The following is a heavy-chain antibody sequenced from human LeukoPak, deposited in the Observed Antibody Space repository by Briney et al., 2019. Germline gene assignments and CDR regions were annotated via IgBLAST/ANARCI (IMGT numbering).Heavy chain of an antibody. CDR3: ARDFPARDWFFDL. Sequence: ASVKVSCKASGYTFTDYYMHWVRQAPGQGLECMGWINANTGNPTYAQGFTGRFVFSLDTSVSTAYLQISSLKAEDTAVYYCARDFPARDWFFDLWGRGTLVTVSS. J-gene: IGHJ2*01. CDR1: GYTFTDYY. V-gene: IGHV7-4-1*02. CDR2: INANTGNP.